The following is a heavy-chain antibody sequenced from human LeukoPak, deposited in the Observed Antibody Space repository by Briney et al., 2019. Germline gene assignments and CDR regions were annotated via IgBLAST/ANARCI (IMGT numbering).Heavy chain of an antibody. CDR3: ARVVVRGVIDY. CDR1: GFTFSSYS. Sequence: QPGGSLRLSCAASGFTFSSYSMNWVRQAPGKGLEWVSYISSSSSTIYYADSVKGRFTISRDNAKNSLYLQMNSLRAEDTAVYHCARVVVRGVIDYWGQGTLVTVSS. CDR2: ISSSSSTI. J-gene: IGHJ4*02. D-gene: IGHD3-10*01. V-gene: IGHV3-48*01.